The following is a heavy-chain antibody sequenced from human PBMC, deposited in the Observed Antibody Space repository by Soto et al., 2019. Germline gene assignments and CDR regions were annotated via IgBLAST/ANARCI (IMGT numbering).Heavy chain of an antibody. V-gene: IGHV3-30-3*01. CDR2: ISYDGSNN. Sequence: GGSLRLSCAASGVPFSSYAMHWVRQAPGKGLEWVAVISYDGSNNYYADSVKGRFTISRDNSKNTLYLQMNSLRAEDTAVYYCARARLRFNWFDPWGQGTLVTVSA. J-gene: IGHJ5*02. D-gene: IGHD3-3*01. CDR1: GVPFSSYA. CDR3: ARARLRFNWFDP.